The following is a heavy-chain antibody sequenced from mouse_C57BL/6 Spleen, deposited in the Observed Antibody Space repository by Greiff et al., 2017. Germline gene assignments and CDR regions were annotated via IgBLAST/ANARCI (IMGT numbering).Heavy chain of an antibody. CDR1: GYTFTSYW. V-gene: IGHV1-50*01. J-gene: IGHJ2*01. CDR2: IDPSDSYT. CDR3: VGSALSYYLDY. D-gene: IGHD6-1*01. Sequence: QVQLQQPGAELVKPGASVKLSCKASGYTFTSYWMQWVKQRPGQGLEWIGEIDPSDSYTNYNQKFKGKATLTVDTSSSTAYMQLSSLTSEDSAVYYCVGSALSYYLDYWGQGTTLTVSS.